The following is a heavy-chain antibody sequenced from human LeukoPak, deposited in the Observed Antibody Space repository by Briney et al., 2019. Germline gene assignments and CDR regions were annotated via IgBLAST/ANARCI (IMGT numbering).Heavy chain of an antibody. J-gene: IGHJ3*02. Sequence: GGSLRLSCAASGFTFSSYAMSWVRQAPGKGLEWVSAFSGSGDNTYYADSVKGRFTISRDNSKNTLYLQMNSLRAEDTAVYYCARGRPLTGYYDSSGYYWDLGAFDIWGQGTMVTVSS. CDR3: ARGRPLTGYYDSSGYYWDLGAFDI. CDR2: FSGSGDNT. CDR1: GFTFSSYA. D-gene: IGHD3-22*01. V-gene: IGHV3-23*01.